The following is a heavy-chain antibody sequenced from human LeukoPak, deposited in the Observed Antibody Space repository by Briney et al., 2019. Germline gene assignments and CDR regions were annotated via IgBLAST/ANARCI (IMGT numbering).Heavy chain of an antibody. CDR2: ISGSGGST. D-gene: IGHD2-15*01. J-gene: IGHJ4*02. Sequence: GWSLRLSCAASGFTFSSYTMSWVRQAPRKGLEWVSAISGSGGSTYYADSVKGRFTISRDNSKNTLYLQMNSLRAEDTAVYYCAKVDKVVVAATSFWGQGTLVTVSS. V-gene: IGHV3-23*01. CDR1: GFTFSSYT. CDR3: AKVDKVVVAATSF.